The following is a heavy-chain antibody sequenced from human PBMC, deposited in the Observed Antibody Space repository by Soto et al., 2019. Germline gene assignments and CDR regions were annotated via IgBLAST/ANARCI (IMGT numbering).Heavy chain of an antibody. J-gene: IGHJ4*02. D-gene: IGHD3-22*01. Sequence: GXSVKGSCTDSWGTFSRDTISWGRQAPVQGLEWMGGIIPIFGTANYAQKFQGRVTITADESTSTAYMELSRLRSEDTAVYYCARQFHYDSSGYYYAYWGQGTLVTVSS. CDR3: ARQFHYDSSGYYYAY. CDR1: WGTFSRDT. V-gene: IGHV1-69*13. CDR2: IIPIFGTA.